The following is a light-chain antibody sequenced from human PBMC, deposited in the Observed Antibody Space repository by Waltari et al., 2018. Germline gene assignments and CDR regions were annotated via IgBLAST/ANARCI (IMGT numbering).Light chain of an antibody. CDR1: QSISTF. J-gene: IGKJ4*01. CDR2: SAS. Sequence: DIQMTQSPSSLSASVGDRVTITCRASQSISTFLNWYQQKPGKVPRLLIYSASSLQNGVPPRFSGSGSGTDFTLTISNLQPEDFATYYCQQSNGVPLTFGGGTKVEIK. V-gene: IGKV1-39*01. CDR3: QQSNGVPLT.